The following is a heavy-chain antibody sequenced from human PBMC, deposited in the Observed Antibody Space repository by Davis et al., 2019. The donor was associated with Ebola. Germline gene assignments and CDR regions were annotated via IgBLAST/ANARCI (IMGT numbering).Heavy chain of an antibody. CDR3: ARVGDLFDY. D-gene: IGHD4-17*01. V-gene: IGHV4-59*01. CDR1: GGSFSGYY. CDR2: IYYSGST. J-gene: IGHJ4*02. Sequence: SETLSLTCAVYGGSFSGYYWSWIRQPPGKGLEWIGYIYYSGSTIYNPSLKSRVTISVDTSKNQFSLKLSSVTAADTAVYYCARVGDLFDYWGQGTLVTVSS.